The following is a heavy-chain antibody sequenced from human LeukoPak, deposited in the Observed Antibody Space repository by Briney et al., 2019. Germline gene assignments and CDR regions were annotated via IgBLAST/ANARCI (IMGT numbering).Heavy chain of an antibody. CDR1: GFTFRNYC. J-gene: IGHJ4*02. Sequence: GGSLRLSCAASGFTFRNYCMTWVRQVPGKGLEWVATIKQDESEKYFLDSVKGRFTISRDNAENSLYLQMNSLRAEDTAVYYCARVYYQDSGTSYRHLDYWGQGTLVTVSS. CDR2: IKQDESEK. V-gene: IGHV3-7*01. CDR3: ARVYYQDSGTSYRHLDY. D-gene: IGHD3-22*01.